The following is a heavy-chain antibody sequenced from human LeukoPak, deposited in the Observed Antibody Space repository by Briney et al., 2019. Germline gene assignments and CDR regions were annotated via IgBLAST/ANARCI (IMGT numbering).Heavy chain of an antibody. V-gene: IGHV1-2*06. D-gene: IGHD3-3*01. CDR2: INPNSGGT. CDR1: GYTFTGYY. J-gene: IGHJ4*02. Sequence: ASVKVSCKASGYTFTGYYMHWVRQAPGQGLEWMGRINPNSGGTNYAQPFKGRVTMTRDTSISTAYMELSRLRSDDTALYYCARAEGSTIFGVVTNLYYFDYWGQGTLVTVSS. CDR3: ARAEGSTIFGVVTNLYYFDY.